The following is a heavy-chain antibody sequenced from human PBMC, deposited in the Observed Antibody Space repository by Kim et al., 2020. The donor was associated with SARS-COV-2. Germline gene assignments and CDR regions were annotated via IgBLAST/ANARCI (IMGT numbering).Heavy chain of an antibody. CDR2: INHSGST. D-gene: IGHD6-13*01. CDR1: GGSFSGYY. Sequence: SETLSLTCAVYGGSFSGYYWSWIRQPPGKGLEWIGEINHSGSTNYNPSLKSRVTISVDTSKNQFSLKLSSVTAADTAVYYCARDRGIAAAGTWYFDLWGRGTLVTVSS. J-gene: IGHJ2*01. CDR3: ARDRGIAAAGTWYFDL. V-gene: IGHV4-34*01.